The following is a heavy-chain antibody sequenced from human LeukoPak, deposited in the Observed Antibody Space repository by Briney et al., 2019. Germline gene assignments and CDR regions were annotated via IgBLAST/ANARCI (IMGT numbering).Heavy chain of an antibody. Sequence: PSETLSLTCAVYGGSFSGYYWSWIRQPPGKGLEWIGEINHSGSTNYNPSLKSRVTISVDTSKNQFSLKLSSVTAADTAVYYCARFIFKVAVTCGQGTLVTVSS. CDR1: GGSFSGYY. J-gene: IGHJ5*02. D-gene: IGHD3-3*01. V-gene: IGHV4-34*01. CDR2: INHSGST. CDR3: ARFIFKVAVT.